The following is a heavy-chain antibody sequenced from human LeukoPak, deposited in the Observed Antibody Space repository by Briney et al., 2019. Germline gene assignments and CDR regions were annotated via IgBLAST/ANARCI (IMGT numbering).Heavy chain of an antibody. Sequence: GASVKVSCKASGGTFSSYAISWVRQAPGQGLEWMGRIIPIFGTANYAQKFQGRVTITTDESTSTACMELSSLRSEDTAVYYCARARYSGYVGNKYYFDYWGQGTLVTVSS. V-gene: IGHV1-69*05. CDR3: ARARYSGYVGNKYYFDY. J-gene: IGHJ4*02. CDR1: GGTFSSYA. CDR2: IIPIFGTA. D-gene: IGHD5-12*01.